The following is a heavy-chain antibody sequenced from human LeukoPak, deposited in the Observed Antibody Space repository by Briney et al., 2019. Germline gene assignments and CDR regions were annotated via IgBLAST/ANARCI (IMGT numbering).Heavy chain of an antibody. V-gene: IGHV3-23*01. D-gene: IGHD5-24*01. Sequence: PGGSLRLSCAASGITFSIYGMSWVRQAPGKGLEWVSVISGSGDSTYSADSVKGRFTISRDNSKNTLYLQMNSLRAEDTAVYYCAKRDGYNSGYFASWGQGTLVTVSS. CDR2: ISGSGDST. J-gene: IGHJ4*02. CDR3: AKRDGYNSGYFAS. CDR1: GITFSIYG.